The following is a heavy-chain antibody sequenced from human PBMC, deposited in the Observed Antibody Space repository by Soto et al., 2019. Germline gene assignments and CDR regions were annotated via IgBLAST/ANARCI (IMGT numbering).Heavy chain of an antibody. CDR2: IIPIFGTA. D-gene: IGHD5-12*01. CDR3: ASRGIERWLQLTPYYYYGMDV. CDR1: GGTFSSYA. Sequence: QVQLVQSGAEVKKPGSSVKVSCKASGGTFSSYAISWVRQAPGQGLEWMGGIIPIFGTANYAQKFQGRVTITADESTSTAYMGLSSLRSEDTAVYYCASRGIERWLQLTPYYYYGMDVWGQGTTVTVSS. J-gene: IGHJ6*02. V-gene: IGHV1-69*01.